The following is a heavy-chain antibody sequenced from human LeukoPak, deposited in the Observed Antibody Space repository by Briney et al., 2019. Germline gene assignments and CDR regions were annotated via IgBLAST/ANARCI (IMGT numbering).Heavy chain of an antibody. D-gene: IGHD5-12*01. V-gene: IGHV4-59*12. CDR1: GGSISSYY. Sequence: PSETLSLTRTVSGGSISSYYWSWIRHPPGKGLEWIGYIYYSGSTNYNPSLKSRVTISVDTSKNQFSLKLSSVTAADTAVYYCARSRFRGHYYYYGMDVWGQGTTVTVSS. CDR3: ARSRFRGHYYYYGMDV. J-gene: IGHJ6*02. CDR2: IYYSGST.